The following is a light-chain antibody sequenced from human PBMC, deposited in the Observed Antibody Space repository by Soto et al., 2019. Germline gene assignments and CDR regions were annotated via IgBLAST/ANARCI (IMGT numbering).Light chain of an antibody. CDR3: QQAASFPFT. Sequence: DIQLTQSPASVSAAVGDRINISCRASQPIKTWLAWYQQKTGKGPKLLIYTASTLETGVPSRFSGSGSGTDLPLTISSLQPEDAAIYSCQQAASFPFTFGPGAKV. V-gene: IGKV1-12*02. CDR2: TAS. CDR1: QPIKTW. J-gene: IGKJ3*01.